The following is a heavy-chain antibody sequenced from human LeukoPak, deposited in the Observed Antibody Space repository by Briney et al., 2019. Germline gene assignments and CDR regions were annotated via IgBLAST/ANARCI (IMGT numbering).Heavy chain of an antibody. CDR1: GYNFNGYY. J-gene: IGHJ4*02. CDR3: ARALPDYGDYLTTFDY. V-gene: IGHV1-2*02. D-gene: IGHD4-17*01. Sequence: ASVKVSCKASGYNFNGYYMHWVRQAPGQGVEGMGWINPNSGGTNYAQKFQGRVTMTRDTSISTAYMELSRLRSDDTAVYYCARALPDYGDYLTTFDYWGQGTLVTVSS. CDR2: INPNSGGT.